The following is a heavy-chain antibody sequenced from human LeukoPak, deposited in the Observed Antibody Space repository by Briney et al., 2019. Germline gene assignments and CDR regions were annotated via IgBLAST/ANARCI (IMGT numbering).Heavy chain of an antibody. D-gene: IGHD3-22*01. CDR1: GFTFSSYE. CDR2: ISSSGSTI. J-gene: IGHJ4*02. CDR3: ARVGNYYDSSGYSDY. V-gene: IGHV3-48*03. Sequence: PGGSLRLSCAASGFTFSSYEMNWVRQAPGKGLEWVSYISSSGSTIYYADSVKGRFTISRDNAKNSLYLQMNSLRAEDTAVYYCARVGNYYDSSGYSDYWGQGTLVTVSS.